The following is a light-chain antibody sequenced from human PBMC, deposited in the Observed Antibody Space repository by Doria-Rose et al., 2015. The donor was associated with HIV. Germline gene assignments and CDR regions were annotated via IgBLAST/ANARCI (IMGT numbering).Light chain of an antibody. J-gene: IGKJ1*01. CDR1: QSFSSTY. CDR2: DRS. Sequence: EIVLTQSPGTLSLSPGERATLSCRASQSFSSTYLAWYQQKPGQAPSHLIYDRSTSATGIPYRFSASGSGTDFTLTINRLEPEDFALYYCHQYGTSWTFGQGTKVEI. CDR3: HQYGTSWT. V-gene: IGKV3-20*01.